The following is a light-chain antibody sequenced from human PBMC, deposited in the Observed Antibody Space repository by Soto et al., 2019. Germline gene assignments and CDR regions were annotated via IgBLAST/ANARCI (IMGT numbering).Light chain of an antibody. CDR2: GAS. Sequence: EIVLTQSPGTLSLSPLEIATLSFMASQSVDSNYLAWYQQKPGQTPRLIIYGASGRADGIPHRFSGSGSGSEFTLTISGLQSEHFAVYYCQQYNDRPPITFGQGTRLEI. V-gene: IGKV3D-15*01. J-gene: IGKJ5*01. CDR3: QQYNDRPPIT. CDR1: QSVDSNY.